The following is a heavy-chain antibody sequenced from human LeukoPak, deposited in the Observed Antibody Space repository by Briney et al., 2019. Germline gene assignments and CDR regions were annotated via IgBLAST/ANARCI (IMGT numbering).Heavy chain of an antibody. J-gene: IGHJ6*02. CDR3: ARHGGYYYYYYGMDV. D-gene: IGHD4-23*01. V-gene: IGHV4-59*08. Sequence: SETLSLTCTVSGASISSYYWSWIRQPPGKGLEGIGYIYYSGSTNYNPSLKSRVTISVDTSKNQFSLKLRSVTAADTAVYYCARHGGYYYYYYGMDVWGQGTTVTVSS. CDR2: IYYSGST. CDR1: GASISSYY.